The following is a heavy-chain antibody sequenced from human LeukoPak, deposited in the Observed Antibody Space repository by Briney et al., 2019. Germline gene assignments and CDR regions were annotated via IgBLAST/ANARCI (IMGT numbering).Heavy chain of an antibody. J-gene: IGHJ4*02. V-gene: IGHV3-21*01. CDR3: APQYQLLTPYDY. D-gene: IGHD2-2*01. Sequence: GGSLRLSCAASGFTFSSYSMNWVRQAPGKGLEWVSSISSSNNYIYYADSVKGRFTISRDNAKNSLYLQMISLRAEDTAVYYCAPQYQLLTPYDYWGQGTLVTVSS. CDR1: GFTFSSYS. CDR2: ISSSNNYI.